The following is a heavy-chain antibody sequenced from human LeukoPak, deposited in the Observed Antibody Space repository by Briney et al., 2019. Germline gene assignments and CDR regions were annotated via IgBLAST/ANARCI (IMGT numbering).Heavy chain of an antibody. Sequence: GGSLRLSCAASGFTFSSYAMSWVRQAPGKGLEWVSAISGSGGSTYYADSVKGRFTISRDNSKNTLYLQMNSLRAEDTAVYYCARCYTYGTTWFGGLDVWGQGTTVTVSS. CDR2: ISGSGGST. J-gene: IGHJ6*02. CDR1: GFTFSSYA. V-gene: IGHV3-23*01. CDR3: ARCYTYGTTWFGGLDV. D-gene: IGHD3-10*01.